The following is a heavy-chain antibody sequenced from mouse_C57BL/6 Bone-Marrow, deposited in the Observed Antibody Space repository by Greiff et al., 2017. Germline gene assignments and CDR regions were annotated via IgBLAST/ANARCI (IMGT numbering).Heavy chain of an antibody. V-gene: IGHV1-15*01. CDR3: TRHYGRSYGFAY. CDR1: GYTFTDYE. D-gene: IGHD1-1*01. CDR2: IDPETGGT. J-gene: IGHJ3*01. Sequence: VQLQQSGAELVRPGASVTLSCKASGYTFTDYEMHWVKQTPVHGLEWIGAIDPETGGTAYNQKFKGKAILTADKSSSTAYMELRSLTSEDSAVYYCTRHYGRSYGFAYWGQGTLVTVSA.